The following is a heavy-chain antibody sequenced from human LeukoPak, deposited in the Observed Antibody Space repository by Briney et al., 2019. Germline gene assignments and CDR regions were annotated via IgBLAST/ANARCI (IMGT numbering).Heavy chain of an antibody. D-gene: IGHD3-3*01. J-gene: IGHJ4*02. CDR2: IYYSGST. V-gene: IGHV4-31*03. CDR3: ARLKPYDFYLDY. Sequence: PSETLSLTCTVSGGSISSGGYYWSWIRQHPGKGLEWIGYIYYSGSTYYNPSLKSRVTISVDTSKNQFSLKLSSVTAADTAVYYCARLKPYDFYLDYWGQGTLVTVSS. CDR1: GGSISSGGYY.